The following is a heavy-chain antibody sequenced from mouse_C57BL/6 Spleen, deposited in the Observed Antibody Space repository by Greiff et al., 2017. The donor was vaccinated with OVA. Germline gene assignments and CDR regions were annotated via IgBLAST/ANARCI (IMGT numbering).Heavy chain of an antibody. CDR3: ARGTAKATFFAY. Sequence: EVMLVESGGGLVQPGGSLSLSCAASGFTFTDYYMSWVRQPPGKALEWLGFIRNKANGYTTEYSASVKGRFTISRDNSQSILYLHMNALRAEDSATYYCARGTAKATFFAYWGQGTLVTVSA. J-gene: IGHJ3*01. CDR1: GFTFTDYY. CDR2: IRNKANGYTT. D-gene: IGHD3-2*02. V-gene: IGHV7-3*01.